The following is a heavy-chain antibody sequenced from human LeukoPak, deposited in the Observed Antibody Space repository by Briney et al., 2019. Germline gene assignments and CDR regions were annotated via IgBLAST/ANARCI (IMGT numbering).Heavy chain of an antibody. CDR1: GYTFTGYY. D-gene: IGHD2-15*01. CDR2: INPNSGGT. V-gene: IGHV1-2*02. CDR3: VRDSRYCSGGSCFFWFDS. Sequence: ASVKVSCKASGYTFTGYYMHWVRQAPGQGLEWMGWINPNSGGTNYAQKFQGRVTMTRDTSISTAYMELSRLRSDDTAVYYCVRDSRYCSGGSCFFWFDSWGQGTLVTVPS. J-gene: IGHJ5*01.